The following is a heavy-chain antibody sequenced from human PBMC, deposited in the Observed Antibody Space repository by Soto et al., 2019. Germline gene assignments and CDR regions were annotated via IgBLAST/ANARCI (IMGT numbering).Heavy chain of an antibody. V-gene: IGHV3-74*01. CDR2: IKGDGSSR. CDR1: GFTFSSYW. CDR3: ATERWLQVTGQYFYYGIDV. J-gene: IGHJ6*02. D-gene: IGHD5-12*01. Sequence: EVQLVESGGGLVQPGGSMRLSCAASGFTFSSYWMLWVRQAPGKGLVWVSSIKGDGSSRNYADSVKGRFTISRDNGKNTLYLQMNRLRGENTAVYYCATERWLQVTGQYFYYGIDVRGRGTMVTVSS.